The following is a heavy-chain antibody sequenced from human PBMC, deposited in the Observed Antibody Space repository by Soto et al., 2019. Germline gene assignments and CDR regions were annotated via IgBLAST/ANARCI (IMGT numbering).Heavy chain of an antibody. CDR2: IYYRGTT. CDR1: GGSISSGNHY. Sequence: QVQLQESGPGLVKPSETLSLTCTVSGGSISSGNHYWSWIRQPPGKGLEWIGFIYYRGTTKYNPSLESRVTISVDPSKNQFYLKVNSMTAADTAVYYCARDRRYSYGNPSDYYGMDVWGQGTTVTVSS. J-gene: IGHJ6*02. V-gene: IGHV4-61*01. CDR3: ARDRRYSYGNPSDYYGMDV. D-gene: IGHD5-18*01.